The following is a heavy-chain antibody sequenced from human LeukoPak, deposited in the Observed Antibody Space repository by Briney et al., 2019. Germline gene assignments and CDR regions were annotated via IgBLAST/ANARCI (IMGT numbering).Heavy chain of an antibody. CDR3: ARGRPYSGSYYPDAFDI. V-gene: IGHV3-23*01. D-gene: IGHD1-26*01. CDR1: GFTFSSYA. J-gene: IGHJ3*02. Sequence: GGSLRLSCAASGFTFSSYAMSWVRQAPGKGLEWVSAISGSGGSTYYADSVKGRFTISRDNAKNSLYLQMNSLRAEDTAVYYCARGRPYSGSYYPDAFDIWGQGTMVTVSS. CDR2: ISGSGGST.